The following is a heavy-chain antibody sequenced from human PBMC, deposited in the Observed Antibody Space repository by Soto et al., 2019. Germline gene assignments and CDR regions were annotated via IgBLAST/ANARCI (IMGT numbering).Heavy chain of an antibody. CDR3: VIATYSSDSSGYYVLY. CDR2: IYHSGST. Sequence: SETLSLTCTVSGGSVSSGSYYWSWIRQPPGKGLEWIGYIYHSGSTYYNPSLKSRVTLSRDTSRNQFSLQLSSVTAADTAVYYCVIATYSSDSSGYYVLYWGQGTQVTVSS. J-gene: IGHJ4*02. CDR1: GGSVSSGSYY. V-gene: IGHV4-61*01. D-gene: IGHD3-22*01.